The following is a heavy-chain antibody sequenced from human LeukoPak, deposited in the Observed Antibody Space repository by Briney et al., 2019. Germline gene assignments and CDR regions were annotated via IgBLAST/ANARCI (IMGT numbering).Heavy chain of an antibody. Sequence: GGSLRLSCAASGFTFTTYWTSWIRQTPGKGLEWVAKIKPDGSEKSYVDSVKGRFTISRDNAKNSVFLQMDSLRVEDTALYYCARGQLADSYWGQGALVTVSS. CDR2: IKPDGSEK. D-gene: IGHD3-22*01. CDR1: GFTFTTYW. J-gene: IGHJ4*02. V-gene: IGHV3-7*01. CDR3: ARGQLADSY.